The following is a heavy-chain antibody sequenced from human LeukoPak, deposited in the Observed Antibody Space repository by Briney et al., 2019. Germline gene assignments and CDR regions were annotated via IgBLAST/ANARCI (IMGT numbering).Heavy chain of an antibody. V-gene: IGHV3-48*01. CDR3: ARDYGGSSPFDY. D-gene: IGHD4-23*01. J-gene: IGHJ4*02. CDR1: GFTFSSYS. CDR2: ISSSRSTI. Sequence: SGGSLRLSCAASGFTFSSYSMNWVRQAPGKGLEWVSYISSSRSTIYYADSVKGRFTISRDNAKNSLYLQMNSLRAEDTAVYYCARDYGGSSPFDYWGQGTLVTVSS.